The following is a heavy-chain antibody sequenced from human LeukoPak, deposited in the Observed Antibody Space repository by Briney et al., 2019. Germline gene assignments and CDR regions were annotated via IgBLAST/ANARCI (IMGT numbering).Heavy chain of an antibody. CDR1: GGSISSTNYF. J-gene: IGHJ4*02. CDR2: IYYSGST. D-gene: IGHD4-17*01. Sequence: SETLSLTCTVSGGSISSTNYFWGWIRQPPGMGLEWIGSIYYSGSTYYNPSLKSRVTISVDTSKNQFSLKLSSVTAADTAVYYCARGPPDGDYFDYWGQGTLVTVSS. V-gene: IGHV4-39*07. CDR3: ARGPPDGDYFDY.